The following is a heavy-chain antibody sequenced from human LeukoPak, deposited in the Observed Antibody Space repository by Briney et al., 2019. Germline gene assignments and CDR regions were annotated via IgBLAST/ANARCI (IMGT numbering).Heavy chain of an antibody. CDR2: IYYSGST. D-gene: IGHD2-21*02. V-gene: IGHV4-39*07. CDR1: GGSISSSSYY. J-gene: IGHJ4*02. CDR3: ARAVGGDRHYFDY. Sequence: SETLSLTCTVSGGSISSSSYYWGWIRQPPGKGLEWIGSIYYSGSTYYNPSLKSRVTISVDTSKNQFSLKLSSVTAADTAVYYCARAVGGDRHYFDYWGQGTLVTVSS.